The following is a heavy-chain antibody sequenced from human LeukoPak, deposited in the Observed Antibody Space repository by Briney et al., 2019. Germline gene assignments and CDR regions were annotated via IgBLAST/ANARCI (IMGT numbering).Heavy chain of an antibody. Sequence: GGSLRLSCAASGFTFSSYAMSWVRQAPGKGLEWVSSISSSSNYIYYADSVKGRFTISRDNAKNSLYLQMNSLRAEDTAVYYCAAYYDFWSGSTPYFDYWGQGTLVTVSS. CDR1: GFTFSSYA. CDR2: ISSSSNYI. V-gene: IGHV3-21*01. D-gene: IGHD3-3*01. CDR3: AAYYDFWSGSTPYFDY. J-gene: IGHJ4*02.